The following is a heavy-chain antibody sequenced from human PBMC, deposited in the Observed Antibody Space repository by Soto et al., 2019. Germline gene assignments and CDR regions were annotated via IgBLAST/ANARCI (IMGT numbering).Heavy chain of an antibody. D-gene: IGHD6-19*01. Sequence: SVKVSCKASGGTFSSYAISWVRQAPGQGLEWMGGIIPIFGTANYAQKFQGRVTITADESTSTAYMELSSLRSEDTAVSYCARDSVAVAGTVPHYFDYWGQGTLVTVSS. CDR3: ARDSVAVAGTVPHYFDY. CDR1: GGTFSSYA. CDR2: IIPIFGTA. J-gene: IGHJ4*02. V-gene: IGHV1-69*13.